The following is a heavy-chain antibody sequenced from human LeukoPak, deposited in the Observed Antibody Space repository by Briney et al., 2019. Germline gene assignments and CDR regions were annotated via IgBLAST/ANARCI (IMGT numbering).Heavy chain of an antibody. Sequence: GGSLRLSCAASGFTVSSTYMSWVRQAPGKGLEWVSIIYSAGSTYYADSVKGRFTISRDNSKNTLYLQMNSLRAEDTAVYYCAKGHCTNGICWLDWGQGTLVTVSS. J-gene: IGHJ4*02. CDR2: IYSAGST. D-gene: IGHD2-8*01. CDR1: GFTVSSTY. CDR3: AKGHCTNGICWLD. V-gene: IGHV3-53*01.